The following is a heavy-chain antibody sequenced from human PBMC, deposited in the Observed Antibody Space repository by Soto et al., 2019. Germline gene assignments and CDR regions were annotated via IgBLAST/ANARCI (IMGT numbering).Heavy chain of an antibody. CDR3: ARESREYYFDY. J-gene: IGHJ4*02. CDR2: IYYSGIT. Sequence: SETLSLTCTVSGGSISYYYWSWIRQPPGKGLEWIGYIYYSGITNYNPSLKSRVTISIDTSKNQFSLRLSSVTAADTAVYYCARESREYYFDYWGQGTLVTVSS. V-gene: IGHV4-59*01. CDR1: GGSISYYY.